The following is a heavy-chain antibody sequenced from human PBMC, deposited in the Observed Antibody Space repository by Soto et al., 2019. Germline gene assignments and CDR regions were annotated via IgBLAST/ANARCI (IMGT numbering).Heavy chain of an antibody. CDR1: GGTFSSYA. D-gene: IGHD1-20*01. J-gene: IGHJ4*02. CDR3: AGSALYTSDFDY. V-gene: IGHV1-69*12. CDR2: IIPIFGTA. Sequence: QVQLVQSGAEVKKPGSSVKVSCKASGGTFSSYAISWVRQAPGQGLEWVGGIIPIFGTANYAPKFQRKGTITADEATSTAYMELSSLSSEDTAVYSCAGSALYTSDFDYWGQGTLVTVSS.